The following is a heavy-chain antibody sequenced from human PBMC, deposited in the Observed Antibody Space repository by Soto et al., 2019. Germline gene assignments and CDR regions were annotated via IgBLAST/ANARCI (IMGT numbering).Heavy chain of an antibody. CDR2: INPSGGST. D-gene: IGHD2-15*01. J-gene: IGHJ4*02. CDR3: ARALDTDFSVLAFDY. V-gene: IGHV1-46*03. Sequence: ASVKVSCKASGYTFTSYYMHWVRQAPGQGLEWMGIINPSGGSTSYAQKFQGRVTMTRDTSTSTVYMELSSLRSEDTAVYYCARALDTDFSVLAFDYWGQGTLVTVSS. CDR1: GYTFTSYY.